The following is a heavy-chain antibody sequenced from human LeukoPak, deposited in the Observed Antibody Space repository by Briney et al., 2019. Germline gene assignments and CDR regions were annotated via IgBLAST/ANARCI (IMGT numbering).Heavy chain of an antibody. V-gene: IGHV3-21*01. CDR2: INGESTFK. J-gene: IGHJ3*02. D-gene: IGHD1-7*01. CDR1: GFSFSSPG. Sequence: PGGSLRLSCTASGFSFSSPGMNWVRQAPGKGLEWVSSINGESTFKVYADSVKGRFTISRDNAKNSLYLQMDSLRAEDTAVYNCAKYQTGTWTSYDSSDIWGQGTLVTVSS. CDR3: AKYQTGTWTSYDSSDI.